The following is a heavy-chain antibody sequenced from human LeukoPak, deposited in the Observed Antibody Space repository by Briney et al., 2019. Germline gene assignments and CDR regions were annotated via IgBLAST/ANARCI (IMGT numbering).Heavy chain of an antibody. V-gene: IGHV3-53*01. D-gene: IGHD3-9*01. CDR1: GFTVSSNY. CDR2: IYSGGST. CDR3: AYTGYDILTGLGANQYFDY. J-gene: IGHJ4*02. Sequence: GGSLRLSCAASGFTVSSNYMSWVRQAPGKGLEWVSVIYSGGSTYYADSVKGRFTISRDNSKNTLYLQMNSLRAEDTAVYYCAYTGYDILTGLGANQYFDYWGQGTLVTVSS.